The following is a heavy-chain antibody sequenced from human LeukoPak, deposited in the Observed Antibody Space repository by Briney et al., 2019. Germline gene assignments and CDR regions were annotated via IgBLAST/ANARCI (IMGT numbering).Heavy chain of an antibody. CDR1: GGSISSSSYS. J-gene: IGHJ4*02. V-gene: IGHV4-39*01. Sequence: SETLSLTCTVSGGSISSSSYSWGWIRQPPGKGLEWIGSIYYSGSTYYNPSLKSRVTISVDTSKNQFSLKLSSVTAADTAVYYCARQTRITMIVVVIREPYYFDYWGQGTLVTVSS. CDR2: IYYSGST. D-gene: IGHD3-22*01. CDR3: ARQTRITMIVVVIREPYYFDY.